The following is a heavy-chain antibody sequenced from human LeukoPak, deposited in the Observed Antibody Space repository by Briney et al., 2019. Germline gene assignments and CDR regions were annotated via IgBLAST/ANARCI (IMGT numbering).Heavy chain of an antibody. CDR3: ARGPPLDPITSDYYGMDV. Sequence: GASVKVSCKASGYTFTGYYMHWVRQAPGQGREWMGWINPNSGGTNYAQKFQGRVTMTRDTSISTAYMELSRLRSDDTAVYYCARGPPLDPITSDYYGMDVWGQGTTVTVSS. CDR2: INPNSGGT. D-gene: IGHD1-14*01. J-gene: IGHJ6*02. V-gene: IGHV1-2*02. CDR1: GYTFTGYY.